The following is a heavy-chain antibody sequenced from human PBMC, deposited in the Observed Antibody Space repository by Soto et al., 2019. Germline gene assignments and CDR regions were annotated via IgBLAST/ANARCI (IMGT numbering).Heavy chain of an antibody. J-gene: IGHJ6*02. CDR1: GGSISSGGYD. CDR3: ARGSSIAGLYYGMDV. Sequence: PSETLSLSCTVSGGSISSGGYDWTWIPQHPGKGLEWIGYNYYSGITYYNPSLKSRVTISLDTSKNQFSLKLSSVTAADTAVYYCARGSSIAGLYYGMDVWGQGTTVT. D-gene: IGHD6-6*01. V-gene: IGHV4-31*03. CDR2: NYYSGIT.